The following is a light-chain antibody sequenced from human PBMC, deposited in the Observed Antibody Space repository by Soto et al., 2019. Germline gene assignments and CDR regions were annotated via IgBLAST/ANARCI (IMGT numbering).Light chain of an antibody. CDR2: GAS. CDR1: QSISSN. CDR3: QQYGTSHRT. V-gene: IGKV3-15*01. J-gene: IGKJ1*01. Sequence: EIVMTQSPATLSVSPGERATLSCRASQSISSNLAWYQQKNGQTPRLLIYGASTRAAGIPARFSGSGSGTDFTLTISRLEPEDLAVYYCQQYGTSHRTFGQGTKVQIK.